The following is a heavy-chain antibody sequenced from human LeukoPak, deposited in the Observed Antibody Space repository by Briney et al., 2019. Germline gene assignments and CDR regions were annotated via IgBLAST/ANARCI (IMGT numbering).Heavy chain of an antibody. Sequence: SETLSLTCAVYGGSFSGYYWSWIRQPPGKGLEWIGEINHSGSTNYNPSLKSRVTISVDTSKNQFSLKLSSVTAADTAVYYCARGYYGDYYFDYWGQGTLVTVSS. V-gene: IGHV4-34*01. J-gene: IGHJ4*02. D-gene: IGHD4-17*01. CDR2: INHSGST. CDR1: GGSFSGYY. CDR3: ARGYYGDYYFDY.